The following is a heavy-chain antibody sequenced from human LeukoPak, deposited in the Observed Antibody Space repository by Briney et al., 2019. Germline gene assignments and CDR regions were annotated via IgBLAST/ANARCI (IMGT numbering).Heavy chain of an antibody. Sequence: GGSLRLSCAASGFTFSSYWMSWVRQAPGKGLEWVSAISGGGSGTYYADSVKGRFTLSRDNSKNTLYLQMNSLRAEDTAVYYCAKKLSAFGTFDYWGQGTLVTVSS. CDR2: ISGGGSGT. J-gene: IGHJ4*02. CDR1: GFTFSSYW. CDR3: AKKLSAFGTFDY. V-gene: IGHV3-23*01. D-gene: IGHD3/OR15-3a*01.